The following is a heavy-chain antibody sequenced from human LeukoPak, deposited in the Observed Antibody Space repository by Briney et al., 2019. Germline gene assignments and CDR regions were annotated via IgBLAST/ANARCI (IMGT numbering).Heavy chain of an antibody. CDR1: GYTFTSYD. D-gene: IGHD3-10*01. Sequence: SGKLSCNASGYTFTSYDINWVRQATGQGLEWMGWMNPNSGNTGYAQKFQGRVTMTRNTSISTAYMELSSLRSEDTAVYYCARGLELWFGEAGVRWFDPWGQGTRVPVPS. V-gene: IGHV1-8*01. J-gene: IGHJ5*02. CDR3: ARGLELWFGEAGVRWFDP. CDR2: MNPNSGNT.